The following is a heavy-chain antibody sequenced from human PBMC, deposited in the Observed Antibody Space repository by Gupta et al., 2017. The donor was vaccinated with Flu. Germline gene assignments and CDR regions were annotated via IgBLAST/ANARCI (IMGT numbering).Heavy chain of an antibody. CDR1: GFTFSSYE. CDR3: ARAQVVYAPDYYYYYGMDV. CDR2: ISSSGSTI. Sequence: EVQLVESGGGLVQPGGSLRLSCAASGFTFSSYEMNWVRQAPGKGLEWVSYISSSGSTIYYADSVKGRVTISRDNAKNSLYLQMNSLRAEDTAVYYCARAQVVYAPDYYYYYGMDVWGQGTTVTVSS. D-gene: IGHD2-8*02. V-gene: IGHV3-48*03. J-gene: IGHJ6*02.